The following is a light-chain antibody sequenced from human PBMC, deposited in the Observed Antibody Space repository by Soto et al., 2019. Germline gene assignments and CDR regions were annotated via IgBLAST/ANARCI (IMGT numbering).Light chain of an antibody. Sequence: EVVLTQSPDTLSLSPGETATLSCRASQSLRPTYVAWYQQKPGQAPRLLIYGSSIRATGIPARFSGSRSGTEFTLTISSLQSEDFAVYYCHQYNNWPSFGPGTKVDIK. CDR2: GSS. CDR3: HQYNNWPS. J-gene: IGKJ3*01. CDR1: QSLRPTY. V-gene: IGKV3-15*01.